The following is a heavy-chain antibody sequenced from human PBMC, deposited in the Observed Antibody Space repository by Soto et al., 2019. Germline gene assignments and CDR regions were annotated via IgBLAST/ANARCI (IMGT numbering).Heavy chain of an antibody. J-gene: IGHJ5*02. CDR3: ARCSWVVVVPAAIGGRSHRFDP. D-gene: IGHD2-2*01. Sequence: PSGTLSLTCAAYGVSFSGYYLSWIRQPPGKGLEWIGEINHSGSTNYNPSLKSRVTISVDTSKNQFSLKLSPVTAADTAVYYCARCSWVVVVPAAIGGRSHRFDPWGQGTLVTVSS. CDR1: GVSFSGYY. CDR2: INHSGST. V-gene: IGHV4-34*01.